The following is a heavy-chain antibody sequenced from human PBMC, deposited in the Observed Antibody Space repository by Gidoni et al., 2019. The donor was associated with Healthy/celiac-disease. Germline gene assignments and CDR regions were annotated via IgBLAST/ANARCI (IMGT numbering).Heavy chain of an antibody. J-gene: IGHJ4*02. CDR1: GGSISSSSYY. CDR2: IYYSGST. CDR3: ARLRVYSSGWYDSYYFDY. V-gene: IGHV4-39*01. D-gene: IGHD6-19*01. Sequence: QLQLQESGPGLVKPSETLSLTCTVSGGSISSSSYYWGWIRQPPGKGLEWIGSIYYSGSTYYNPSLKSRVTISVDTSKNQFSLKLSSVTAADTAVYYCARLRVYSSGWYDSYYFDYWGQGTLVTVSS.